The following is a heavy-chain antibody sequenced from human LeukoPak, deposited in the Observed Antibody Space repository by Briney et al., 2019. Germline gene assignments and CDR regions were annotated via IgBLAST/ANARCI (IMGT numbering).Heavy chain of an antibody. V-gene: IGHV4-39*07. Sequence: PSETLSLTCTVSGGSISSSSYYWGWIRQPPGKGLEWIGSIYYSGSTYYNPSLKSRVTISVDTSKNQFSLKLSSVTAADTAVYYCAQGVLRFLEWLLFPFDYWGQGTLVTVSS. CDR2: IYYSGST. J-gene: IGHJ4*02. D-gene: IGHD3-3*01. CDR3: AQGVLRFLEWLLFPFDY. CDR1: GGSISSSSYY.